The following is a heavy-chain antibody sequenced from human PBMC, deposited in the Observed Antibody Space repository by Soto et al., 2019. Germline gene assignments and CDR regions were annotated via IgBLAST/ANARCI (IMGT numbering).Heavy chain of an antibody. CDR3: ARVDGYILPLDYGMDV. J-gene: IGHJ6*02. CDR2: ISAYNGNT. CDR1: GYTFTSYG. Sequence: GASVKVSCKASGYTFTSYGISWVRQAPGQGLEWMGWISAYNGNTNYAQKLQGRVTMTTDTSTSTAYMELRSLRSDDTAVYYCARVDGYILPLDYGMDVWGQGTTVTVSS. D-gene: IGHD5-12*01. V-gene: IGHV1-18*04.